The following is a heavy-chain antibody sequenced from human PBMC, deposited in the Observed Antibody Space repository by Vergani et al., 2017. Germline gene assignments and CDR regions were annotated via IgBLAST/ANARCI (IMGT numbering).Heavy chain of an antibody. CDR1: GYTFTGYY. V-gene: IGHV1-2*06. CDR2: INPNSGGT. J-gene: IGHJ6*03. D-gene: IGHD1-26*01. Sequence: QLQLVQSGAEVKKPGASVKVSCKASGYTFTGYYMHWVRQAPGQGLEWMGRINPNSGGTNYAQKFQGRVTMTRDTSISTAYMELSRLRSDDTAVDYCAREGVGATVGYDYMDVWGKGTTVTVAS. CDR3: AREGVGATVGYDYMDV.